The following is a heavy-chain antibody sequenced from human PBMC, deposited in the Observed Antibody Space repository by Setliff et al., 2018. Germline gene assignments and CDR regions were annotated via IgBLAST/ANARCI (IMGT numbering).Heavy chain of an antibody. V-gene: IGHV4-34*01. CDR2: IYHSGSS. J-gene: IGHJ6*02. CDR1: GASFSNYY. CDR3: ARLSWNGLRYYGLDV. Sequence: SETLSLTCTVYGASFSNYYWGWIRQPPGKGLEWIGSIYHSGSSYYNPSLRSRVTISVDTSKNQFSLKLRSVTTADTAVYYCARLSWNGLRYYGLDVWGQGTTVTVSS. D-gene: IGHD3-3*01.